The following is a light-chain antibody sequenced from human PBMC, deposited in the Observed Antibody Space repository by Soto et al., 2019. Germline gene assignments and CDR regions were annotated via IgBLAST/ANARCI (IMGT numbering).Light chain of an antibody. CDR1: SSDVGGYDY. V-gene: IGLV2-14*01. CDR3: SSYTSSITLGV. CDR2: DVS. J-gene: IGLJ1*01. Sequence: QSDLNKPAYVSSSPGQSITISCNGTSSDVGGYDYVSWYQQHPGKAPQLMIYDVSNRPSGVSNRFSGSKSGNTASLTISGLQYEDEADYYCSSYTSSITLGVFGTGTKVTVL.